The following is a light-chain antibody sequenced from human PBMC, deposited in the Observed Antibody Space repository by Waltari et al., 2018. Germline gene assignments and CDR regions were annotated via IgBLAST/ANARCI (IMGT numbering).Light chain of an antibody. CDR2: YAS. V-gene: IGKV6-21*01. CDR1: QNIGDR. CDR3: HHSSGLPYT. Sequence: EIVLTQSPDFQSVTPQEKVTITGRASQNIGDRLHWYQQKPGQSPNLLIKYASQSFSGVPSRFSGSGSGTDFTLTINSLEPEDAATYYCHHSSGLPYTFGQGTKLEIK. J-gene: IGKJ2*01.